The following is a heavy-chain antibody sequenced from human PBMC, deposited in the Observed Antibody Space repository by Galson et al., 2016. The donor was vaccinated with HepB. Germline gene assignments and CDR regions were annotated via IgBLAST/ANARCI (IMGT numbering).Heavy chain of an antibody. V-gene: IGHV1-45*02. Sequence: SCKASGSTFTYRYLHWVRQAPGQTLEWMGWITPSNGNANYAQKFKDRVTFTRDTSMSTGYMELSSLRSEDTAIYYCVGGYNEVGDYWGQGTLVTVSS. CDR3: VGGYNEVGDY. CDR2: ITPSNGNA. D-gene: IGHD5-24*01. J-gene: IGHJ4*02. CDR1: GSTFTYRY.